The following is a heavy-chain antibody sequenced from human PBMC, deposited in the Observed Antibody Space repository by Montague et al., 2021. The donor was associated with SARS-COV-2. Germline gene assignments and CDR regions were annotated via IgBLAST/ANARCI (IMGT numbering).Heavy chain of an antibody. CDR3: ARLVETYYYYYGMDV. V-gene: IGHV4-39*01. CDR2: IYYSGIT. D-gene: IGHD4-23*01. J-gene: IGHJ6*02. Sequence: SETLSLTCTVSGGSISSSSYYWGWIRQPPGKGLEWIGSIYYSGITYYNPSLKSRVTISVDTSKNQFSLKLSSVTAADTAVYYCARLVETYYYYYGMDVWGQGTTVTVSS. CDR1: GGSISSSSYY.